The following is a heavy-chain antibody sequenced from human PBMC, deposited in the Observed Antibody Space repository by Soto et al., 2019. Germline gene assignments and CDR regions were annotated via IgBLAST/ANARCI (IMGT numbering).Heavy chain of an antibody. D-gene: IGHD3-10*01. V-gene: IGHV1-18*01. Sequence: SVKVSCKTSCYTFSSIGSSWVRQSPGQGLEWMGWISPYKGNTYYAQRLQGGVTMTTDTSTSTAYMELRSLRSDDTAVYFCAKDLDGSGSYYTKYWGQGTLVTVSS. CDR2: ISPYKGNT. CDR3: AKDLDGSGSYYTKY. J-gene: IGHJ4*02. CDR1: CYTFSSIG.